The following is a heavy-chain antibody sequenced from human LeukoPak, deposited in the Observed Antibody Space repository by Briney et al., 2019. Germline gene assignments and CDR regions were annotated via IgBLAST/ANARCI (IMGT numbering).Heavy chain of an antibody. D-gene: IGHD6-19*01. V-gene: IGHV3-33*01. CDR1: GFTFSSYG. CDR2: IWYDGSNK. Sequence: GRSLRLSCAASGFTFSSYGMHWVRQAPGKGLEWVAVIWYDGSNKYYADSVKGRFTISRDNSKNTLYLQMNSLRAEDTAVYYCAGDEVAVAGTFDYWGQGTLVTVSS. CDR3: AGDEVAVAGTFDY. J-gene: IGHJ4*02.